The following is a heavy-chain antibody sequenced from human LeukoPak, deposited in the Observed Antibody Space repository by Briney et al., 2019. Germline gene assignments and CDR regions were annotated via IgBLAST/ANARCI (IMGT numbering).Heavy chain of an antibody. V-gene: IGHV3-30*18. Sequence: GRSLRHSCAASGFTFSTYDMHWVRQAPGKGLEWVAIISYDGSDKYYADSVKGRFTISRDNSKNTLYLQMNSLRAEDTAVYYCAKDFGEAAFDIWGQGTMVTVSS. D-gene: IGHD3-10*01. J-gene: IGHJ3*02. CDR3: AKDFGEAAFDI. CDR1: GFTFSTYD. CDR2: ISYDGSDK.